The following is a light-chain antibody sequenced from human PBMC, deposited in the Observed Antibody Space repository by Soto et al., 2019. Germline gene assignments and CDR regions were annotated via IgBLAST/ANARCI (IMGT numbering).Light chain of an antibody. J-gene: IGLJ1*01. CDR3: SSHTSSSTRI. CDR1: SSDIGGYKY. V-gene: IGLV2-14*01. Sequence: QSALTQPASVSGSPGQSITISCTGTSSDIGGYKYVSWYQQHPGKAPKLIIYDVSNRPSGVSNRFSGSKSGNTASLTISGLQADDEADYYCSSHTSSSTRIFGTGTKLTVL. CDR2: DVS.